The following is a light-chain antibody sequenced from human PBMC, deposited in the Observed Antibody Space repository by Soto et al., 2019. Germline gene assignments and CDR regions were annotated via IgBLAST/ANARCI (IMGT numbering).Light chain of an antibody. Sequence: QSVLTQPASVSGSPGQSITISCTGTSSDVGGYNYVSWYQQHPGKAPKLMIYEVSNRPSGVSNRFSGSKSGNTASLTISGLQAEDEADYYCSSYTSSSTPLYDFGTGTKVTVL. CDR3: SSYTSSSTPLYD. CDR2: EVS. CDR1: SSDVGGYNY. V-gene: IGLV2-14*01. J-gene: IGLJ1*01.